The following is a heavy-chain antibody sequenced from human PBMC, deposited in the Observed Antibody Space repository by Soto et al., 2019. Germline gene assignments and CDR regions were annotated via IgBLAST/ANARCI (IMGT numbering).Heavy chain of an antibody. V-gene: IGHV3-11*01. CDR2: ISSSGSTI. Sequence: QVQLVESGGGLVKPGGSLRLSCAASGFTFSDYYMSWIRQAPGKGLEWVSYISSSGSTIYYADSVKGRFTISRDNAKNXXYLQMNSLRAEDTAVYYCARGPYDGIAARRNGMDVWGQGTTVTVSS. J-gene: IGHJ6*02. CDR1: GFTFSDYY. CDR3: ARGPYDGIAARRNGMDV. D-gene: IGHD6-6*01.